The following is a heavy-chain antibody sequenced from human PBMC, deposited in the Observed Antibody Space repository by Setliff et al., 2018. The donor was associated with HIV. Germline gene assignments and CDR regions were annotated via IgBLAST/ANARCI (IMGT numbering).Heavy chain of an antibody. J-gene: IGHJ4*02. CDR2: VNRGRRT. V-gene: IGHV4-34*01. Sequence: KPSETLSLTCALYGGSFSDYYWSWIRQPPGMGLEWIGEVNRGRRTNYNSSLKSRVTISIDTSRNQFSLTVNSVTAADTAVYYCARGSMPDYWGQGTLVTVSS. CDR3: ARGSMPDY. D-gene: IGHD2-2*01. CDR1: GGSFSDYY.